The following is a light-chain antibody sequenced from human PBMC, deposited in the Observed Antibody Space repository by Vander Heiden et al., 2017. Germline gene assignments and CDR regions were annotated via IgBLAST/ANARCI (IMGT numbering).Light chain of an antibody. CDR1: QSMSTR. CDR2: KAS. J-gene: IGKJ1*01. V-gene: IGKV1-5*03. Sequence: DIQMTQSPSTLSASVGDRVTITCRASQSMSTRLAWYQQKPGKAPKLLIYKASSLESGVPSRFSGSGSGTEFTLTISSLQPDDFATYYCQQYNSFSPWTFGQGTKVEIK. CDR3: QQYNSFSPWT.